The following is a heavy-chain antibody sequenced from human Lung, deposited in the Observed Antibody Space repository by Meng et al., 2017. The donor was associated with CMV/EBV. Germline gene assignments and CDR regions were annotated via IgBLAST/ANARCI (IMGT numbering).Heavy chain of an antibody. D-gene: IGHD1-26*01. CDR2: IRRKGYGGTT. CDR3: TRWHSGSNFDY. V-gene: IGHV3-49*04. J-gene: IGHJ4*02. Sequence: GGSLRLSCTVSGFTFGDFAMTWVRQAPGKGLEWVGFIRRKGYGGTTEYAASVKGRFIISRDDSKSIAYLQMNSLKTEDTAVYYCTRWHSGSNFDYWGQGTLVTVSS. CDR1: GFTFGDFA.